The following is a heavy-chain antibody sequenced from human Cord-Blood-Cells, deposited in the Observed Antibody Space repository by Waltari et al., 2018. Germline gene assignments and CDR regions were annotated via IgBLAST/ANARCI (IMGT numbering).Heavy chain of an antibody. Sequence: EVQLVESGGGLVQPGGSLRLSCAASGFTSSSYWMSWVREAPGKGLEGVANIKQDGSEKYHVDSVKGRFTISRDNAKNSLYLQMNSLRAEDTAVYYCARPTGGPWGQGTLVTVSS. D-gene: IGHD7-27*01. J-gene: IGHJ5*02. V-gene: IGHV3-7*01. CDR1: GFTSSSYW. CDR2: IKQDGSEK. CDR3: ARPTGGP.